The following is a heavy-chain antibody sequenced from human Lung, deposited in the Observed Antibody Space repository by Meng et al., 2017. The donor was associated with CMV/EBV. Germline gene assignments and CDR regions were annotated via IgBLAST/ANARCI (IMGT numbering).Heavy chain of an antibody. CDR3: AREGRDLDY. J-gene: IGHJ4*02. CDR2: IKQDGSEK. D-gene: IGHD3-10*01. V-gene: IGHV3-7*01. Sequence: GESLKISCAGSGLTTISNYWMRWVRQAPGKGLEWLANIKQDGSEKYYVDSVKGRFTIPRDNTNKSLYLQMSSLRAEDTAVYYCAREGRDLDYWGQGTLVTVSS. CDR1: GLTTISNYW.